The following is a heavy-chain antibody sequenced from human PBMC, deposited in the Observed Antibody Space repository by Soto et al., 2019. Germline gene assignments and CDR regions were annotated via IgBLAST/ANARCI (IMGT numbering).Heavy chain of an antibody. D-gene: IGHD3-16*01. J-gene: IGHJ6*03. CDR1: GFTFGSYA. V-gene: IGHV3-23*01. CDR3: AKALRQSLNFFYYMAV. CDR2: LGGNGFTT. Sequence: EVQLLESGGGLVQPGGSLRLSCVVSGFTFGSYAMSWVRQAPEKGPEWVAILGGNGFTTYYADSVKGRFTISGDKSKSTLFLQMNSLRADDPGVSSCAKALRQSLNFFYYMAVWGRGTSVTVSS.